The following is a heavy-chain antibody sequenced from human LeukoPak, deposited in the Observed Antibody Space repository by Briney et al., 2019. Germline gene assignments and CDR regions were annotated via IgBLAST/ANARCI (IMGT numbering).Heavy chain of an antibody. D-gene: IGHD6-6*01. J-gene: IGHJ6*03. CDR3: ARDGGIAALYYYYYMDV. Sequence: SVKVSCKASGGTFSSYTISWVRQAPGQGLEWMGMIIPILGIANYAQKFQGRVTITADKSTSTAYMELSSLRSEDTAVYYCARDGGIAALYYYYYMDVWGKGTTVTVSS. CDR1: GGTFSSYT. V-gene: IGHV1-69*04. CDR2: IIPILGIA.